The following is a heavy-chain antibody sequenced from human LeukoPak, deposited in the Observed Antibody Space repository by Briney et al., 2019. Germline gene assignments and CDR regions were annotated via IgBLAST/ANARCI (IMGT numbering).Heavy chain of an antibody. J-gene: IGHJ4*02. CDR1: GVSFNDYY. D-gene: IGHD4-17*01. Sequence: KPAETLSLTCSVSGVSFNDYYWSCVRQTPGEGLEGIGDINHSRYTNDSPSLKTRVTISIDTSRKQFSLNLRSVTVADTGIYYCTRMTTGHDYWGQGTLVTVSS. CDR2: INHSRYT. CDR3: TRMTTGHDY. V-gene: IGHV4-34*01.